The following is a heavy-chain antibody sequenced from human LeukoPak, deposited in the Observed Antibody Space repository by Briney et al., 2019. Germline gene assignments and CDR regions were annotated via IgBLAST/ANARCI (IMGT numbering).Heavy chain of an antibody. CDR1: GFTFSSYA. D-gene: IGHD4-23*01. CDR3: ARRGDGGRSFDY. CDR2: ISYDGSNK. Sequence: GGSLRLSCAASGFTFSSYAMHWVRQAPGKGLEWVAVISYDGSNKYYADSVKGRFTISRDNSKNTLYLQVNSLRAEDTALYNCARRGDGGRSFDYWGQGTLVTVSS. V-gene: IGHV3-30*14. J-gene: IGHJ4*02.